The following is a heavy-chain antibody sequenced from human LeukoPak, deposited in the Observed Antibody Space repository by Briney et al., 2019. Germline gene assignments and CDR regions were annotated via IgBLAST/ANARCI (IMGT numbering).Heavy chain of an antibody. CDR2: MNPNSGNT. D-gene: IGHD4-17*01. V-gene: IGHV1-8*01. J-gene: IGHJ4*02. CDR1: GYTFTSYD. Sequence: ASVKVSCKASGYTFTSYDINWVRQATGQGLEWMGWMNPNSGNTGYAQKFQGRVAMTRNTSISTAYMELTILRSEDTAVYYCARVLTGDTAVTTDFDYWGQGTLVTVSS. CDR3: ARVLTGDTAVTTDFDY.